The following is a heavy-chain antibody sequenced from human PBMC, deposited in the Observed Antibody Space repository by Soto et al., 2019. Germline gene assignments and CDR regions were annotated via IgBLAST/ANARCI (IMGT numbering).Heavy chain of an antibody. CDR3: ARLVIREDRGLSRAFDI. CDR2: MNPNSGNT. Sequence: QVQLVQSGAEVKKPGASVKVSCKASGYTFTSYDINWVRQATGQGLEWMGWMNPNSGNTGYAQKFQGRVTMTRNTSISTAYMEVSSLRSEDTAVYYCARLVIREDRGLSRAFDIWGQGTMVTVSS. D-gene: IGHD2-15*01. V-gene: IGHV1-8*01. J-gene: IGHJ3*02. CDR1: GYTFTSYD.